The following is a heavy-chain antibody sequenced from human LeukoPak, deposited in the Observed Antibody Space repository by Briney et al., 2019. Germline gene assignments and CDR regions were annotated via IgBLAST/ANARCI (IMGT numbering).Heavy chain of an antibody. V-gene: IGHV4-34*01. CDR2: INHSGST. CDR1: GGSFSGYY. J-gene: IGHJ4*02. CDR3: ARLGVVGATIRDY. D-gene: IGHD1-26*01. Sequence: SETLSLTCAVYGGSFSGYYWSWTRQPPGKGLEWIGEINHSGSTNYNPSLKSRVTISVDTSKNQFSLKLSSVTAADTAVYYCARLGVVGATIRDYWGQGTLVTVSS.